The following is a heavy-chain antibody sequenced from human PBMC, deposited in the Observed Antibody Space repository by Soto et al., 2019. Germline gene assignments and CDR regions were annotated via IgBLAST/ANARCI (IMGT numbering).Heavy chain of an antibody. D-gene: IGHD3-22*01. CDR2: ISGSGGST. CDR3: AKLRGAYDSLGLWDY. CDR1: GFTFSSYA. Sequence: EVQLLESGGGLVQPGGSLRLSCAASGFTFSSYAMSWVRQAPGKGLEWVSAISGSGGSTYYADSVKGRFTISRDNSKNTLDLQMNSLRAEDTAVYYCAKLRGAYDSLGLWDYWGQGTLVTVSS. J-gene: IGHJ4*02. V-gene: IGHV3-23*01.